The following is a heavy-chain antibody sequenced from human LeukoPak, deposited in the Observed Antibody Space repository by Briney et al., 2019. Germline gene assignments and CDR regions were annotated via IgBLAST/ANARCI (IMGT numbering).Heavy chain of an antibody. V-gene: IGHV4-61*09. CDR1: GGSISSGSYY. D-gene: IGHD3-22*01. CDR2: IGST. Sequence: SETLSLTCTVSGGSISSGSYYWSWIREPGGEGLEWVGHIGSTDYNPSLKSRVTISVDTSKNQFSLKLSSVTAADTAVYYCARGLNYYDSSGRPHWYFDLWGRGTLVTVSS. CDR3: ARGLNYYDSSGRPHWYFDL. J-gene: IGHJ2*01.